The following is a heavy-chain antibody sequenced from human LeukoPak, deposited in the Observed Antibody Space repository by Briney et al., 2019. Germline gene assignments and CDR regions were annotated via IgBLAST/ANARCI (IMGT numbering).Heavy chain of an antibody. CDR3: ARNPQWLSYSMDV. Sequence: GGSLRLSCAASGFTFSNAWMNWVRQAPGKGLEWVANINQDGSENYSVDSVKGRFTISRDNAKSSLYLQMNSLRVEDTAVYYCARNPQWLSYSMDVWGQGTTVTVSS. CDR1: GFTFSNAW. D-gene: IGHD6-19*01. J-gene: IGHJ6*02. V-gene: IGHV3-7*01. CDR2: INQDGSEN.